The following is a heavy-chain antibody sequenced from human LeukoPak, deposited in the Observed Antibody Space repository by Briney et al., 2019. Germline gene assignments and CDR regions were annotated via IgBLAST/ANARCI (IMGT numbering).Heavy chain of an antibody. CDR3: GRVLLGATTINYYYYYMDV. Sequence: GGSLRLSCAASGFTFSSFTITWVPQAPGKGLEWVSSITSTGSYINYADSAQGRFTISRDNAKRSVFLQMNSLRDEDTAVYDCGRVLLGATTINYYYYYMDVWGKGTTVTVSS. D-gene: IGHD1-26*01. V-gene: IGHV3-21*01. J-gene: IGHJ6*03. CDR1: GFTFSSFT. CDR2: ITSTGSYI.